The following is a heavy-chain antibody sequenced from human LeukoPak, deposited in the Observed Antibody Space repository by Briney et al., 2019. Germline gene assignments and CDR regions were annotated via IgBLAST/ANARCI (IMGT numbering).Heavy chain of an antibody. D-gene: IGHD3-22*01. V-gene: IGHV1-18*01. CDR3: ARVGGYYPSHWYFDL. CDR1: GYTFTSYG. CDR2: ISAYNGNT. J-gene: IGHJ2*01. Sequence: ASVKVSCKASGYTFTSYGISWVRQAPGQGLEWMGWISAYNGNTNYAQKLQGRVTMATDTSTSTAYMELRSLRSDDTAVYYCARVGGYYPSHWYFDLWGRGTLVTVSS.